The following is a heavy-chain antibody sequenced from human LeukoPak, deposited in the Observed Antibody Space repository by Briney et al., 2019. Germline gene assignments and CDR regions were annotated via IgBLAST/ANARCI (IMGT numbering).Heavy chain of an antibody. Sequence: PSETLSLTCTVSGGSISSYYWSWIRQPPGKGLEWIGYIYYSGSTNYNPSLKSRVTISVDTSKNQFSLKLSSVTAADTAVYYCATTVTTTFTSYGMDVWGQGTTVTVSS. J-gene: IGHJ6*02. CDR3: ATTVTTTFTSYGMDV. V-gene: IGHV4-59*01. D-gene: IGHD4-17*01. CDR1: GGSISSYY. CDR2: IYYSGST.